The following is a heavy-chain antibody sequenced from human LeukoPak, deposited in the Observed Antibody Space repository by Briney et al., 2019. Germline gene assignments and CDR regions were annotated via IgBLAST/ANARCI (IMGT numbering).Heavy chain of an antibody. D-gene: IGHD3-16*02. CDR1: GFTFSSYG. CDR3: AKLIYDYIWGSYRPHDAFDI. V-gene: IGHV3-30*18. J-gene: IGHJ3*02. Sequence: GGSLRLSCAASGFTFSSYGMHWVRQAPGKGLEWVAVISYDGSNKYYADSVKGRFTISRDNSKNTLYLQMNSLRAGDTAVYYCAKLIYDYIWGSYRPHDAFDIWGQGTMVTVSS. CDR2: ISYDGSNK.